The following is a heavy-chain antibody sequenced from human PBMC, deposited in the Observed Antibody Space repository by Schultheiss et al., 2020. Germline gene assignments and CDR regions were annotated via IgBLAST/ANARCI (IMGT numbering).Heavy chain of an antibody. D-gene: IGHD6-13*01. CDR2: INHSGST. V-gene: IGHV4-39*07. CDR3: ARDRAAAGRRSDAFDI. J-gene: IGHJ3*02. CDR1: GGSISSSSYY. Sequence: SETLSLTCTVSGGSISSSSYYWGWIRQPPGKGLEWIGEINHSGSTNYNPSLKSRVTMSVDTSKNQFSLKLSSVTAADTAVYYCARDRAAAGRRSDAFDIWGQGTMVTV.